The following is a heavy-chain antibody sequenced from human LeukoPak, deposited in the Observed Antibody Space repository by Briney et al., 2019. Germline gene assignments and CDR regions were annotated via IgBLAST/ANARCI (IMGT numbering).Heavy chain of an antibody. V-gene: IGHV3-23*01. CDR1: GFTFSSYA. Sequence: GGSLRLSCAASGFTFSSYAMSWVRQAPGKGLEWVSAISGSGGSTYYADSVKGRFTISRDNSKNTLYLQMNSLRAEDTAVYYCAKECGYDILTGYCEHFDYWGQGTLVTVSS. CDR3: AKECGYDILTGYCEHFDY. CDR2: ISGSGGST. J-gene: IGHJ4*02. D-gene: IGHD3-9*01.